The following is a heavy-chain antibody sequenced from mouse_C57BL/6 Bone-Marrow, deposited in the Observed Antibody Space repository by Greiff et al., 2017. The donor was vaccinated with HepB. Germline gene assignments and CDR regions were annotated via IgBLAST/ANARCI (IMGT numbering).Heavy chain of an antibody. CDR1: GYTFTSYW. CDR3: ARGLPQAAY. Sequence: QVQLKQPGAELVKPGASVKLSCKASGYTFTSYWMHWVKQRPGQGLEWIGMIHPNSGSTNYNEKFKSKATLTVDKSSSTAYMQLSSLTSEDSAVYYCARGLPQAAYWGQGTLVTVSA. V-gene: IGHV1-64*01. J-gene: IGHJ3*01. D-gene: IGHD2-2*01. CDR2: IHPNSGST.